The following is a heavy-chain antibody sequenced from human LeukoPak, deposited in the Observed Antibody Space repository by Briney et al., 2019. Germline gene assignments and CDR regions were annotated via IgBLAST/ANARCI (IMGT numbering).Heavy chain of an antibody. V-gene: IGHV1-46*02. D-gene: IGHD2-8*02. J-gene: IGHJ4*02. CDR1: GYTFNSYY. Sequence: ASVKVSCKASGYTFNSYYIKWVRQAPGQGLEWMGIINPSGGSTSYAQKFQGRVTMTRDTSTSTVYMELSSLRSEDTAVYYCARGTGGTAWHIDSWGQGTLVTVSS. CDR2: INPSGGST. CDR3: ARGTGGTAWHIDS.